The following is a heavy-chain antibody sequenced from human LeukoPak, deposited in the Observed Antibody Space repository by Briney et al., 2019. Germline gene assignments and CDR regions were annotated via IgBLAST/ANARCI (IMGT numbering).Heavy chain of an antibody. J-gene: IGHJ6*03. CDR3: ARDPSGYCSGGSCSYYYYYMDV. Sequence: ASVKVSCKASGYTFTGYYMHWVRQAPGQGLGWMGWINPNSGGTNYAQKFQGRVTMTRDTSISTAYMELSRLRSDDAAVYYCARDPSGYCSGGSCSYYYYYMDVWGKGTTVTVSS. D-gene: IGHD2-15*01. V-gene: IGHV1-2*02. CDR2: INPNSGGT. CDR1: GYTFTGYY.